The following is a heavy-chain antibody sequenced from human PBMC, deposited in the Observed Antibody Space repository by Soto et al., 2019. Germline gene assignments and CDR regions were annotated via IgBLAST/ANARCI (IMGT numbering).Heavy chain of an antibody. Sequence: SETLSLTCTVSGGSISSYYWSWIRQPPGKGLEWIGYIYYSGSTNYNPSLKSRVTISVDTSKNQFSLKLSSVTAADTAVYYCARHYYDSSGYYPYYFDYWGQGTLVTV. V-gene: IGHV4-59*08. D-gene: IGHD3-22*01. CDR1: GGSISSYY. CDR3: ARHYYDSSGYYPYYFDY. J-gene: IGHJ4*02. CDR2: IYYSGST.